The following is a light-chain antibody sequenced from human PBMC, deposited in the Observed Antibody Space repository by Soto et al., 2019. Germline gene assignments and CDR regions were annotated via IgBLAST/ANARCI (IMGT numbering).Light chain of an antibody. CDR1: QSVSSSS. CDR3: QQRSNWLT. CDR2: GAS. V-gene: IGKV3D-20*02. J-gene: IGKJ5*01. Sequence: EIVLTQSPGTLSLSPGERATHSSRASQSVSSSSLAWYQQKPGQAPRLLIYGASSRPTGIPDRFSGSGSGTDFTLTISRLEPEDFAVYYCQQRSNWLTFGQGTRLEI.